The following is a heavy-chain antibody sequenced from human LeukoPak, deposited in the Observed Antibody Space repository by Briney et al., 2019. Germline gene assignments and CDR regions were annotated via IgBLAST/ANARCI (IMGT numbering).Heavy chain of an antibody. CDR2: IYTSGTI. D-gene: IGHD2-21*02. V-gene: IGHV4-4*07. Sequence: PSETLSLTCTVSGGSISSYYWSWIRQPAGTALEWIGRIYTSGTITYNPSLKSRVTISVDTSKNQFSLKLSSVTAAHTAVYYCAREGCGGDCYWNWFDPWGQGTLVTVSS. CDR1: GGSISSYY. CDR3: AREGCGGDCYWNWFDP. J-gene: IGHJ5*02.